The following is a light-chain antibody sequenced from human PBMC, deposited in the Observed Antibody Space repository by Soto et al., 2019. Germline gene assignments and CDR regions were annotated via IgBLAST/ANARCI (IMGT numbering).Light chain of an antibody. CDR2: RNN. J-gene: IGLJ2*01. Sequence: QPVLTQPPSASGTPGQRVTISCSGSSSNIGSNYVFWYQHLPGTAPKLLIYRNNQRPSGVPDRFSGSNSGTSASLAISGLRSEAETDYYCAAWDDSLSGVVFGGGTNLTVL. CDR3: AAWDDSLSGVV. CDR1: SSNIGSNY. V-gene: IGLV1-47*01.